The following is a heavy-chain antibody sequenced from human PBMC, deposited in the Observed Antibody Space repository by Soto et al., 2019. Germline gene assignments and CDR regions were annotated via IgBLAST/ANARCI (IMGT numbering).Heavy chain of an antibody. V-gene: IGHV3-43*01. CDR2: ISWDGGST. J-gene: IGHJ5*02. CDR1: GFTFDDYT. CDR3: VAWGTSTSNP. Sequence: PGESLKISCAASGFTFDDYTMHWVRQAPGKGLEWVSLISWDGGSTYYVDSAKGRFTVSRDNTRNSLYLQMNSLRADDTALYYCVAWGTSTSNPWGQGTLVTVSS. D-gene: IGHD3-16*01.